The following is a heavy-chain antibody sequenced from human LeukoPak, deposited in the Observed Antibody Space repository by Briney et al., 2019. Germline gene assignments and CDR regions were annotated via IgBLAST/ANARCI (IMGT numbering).Heavy chain of an antibody. D-gene: IGHD6-13*01. J-gene: IGHJ6*03. Sequence: ASVKVSCKASGYTFTSYDINWVRQATGQGLEWMGWMNPNSGNTGYAQKFQGRVTMTRNTSIGTAYMELSSLRSEDTAVYYCARGPTGAAASYYYYYYMDVWGKGTTVTVSS. CDR2: MNPNSGNT. V-gene: IGHV1-8*01. CDR1: GYTFTSYD. CDR3: ARGPTGAAASYYYYYYMDV.